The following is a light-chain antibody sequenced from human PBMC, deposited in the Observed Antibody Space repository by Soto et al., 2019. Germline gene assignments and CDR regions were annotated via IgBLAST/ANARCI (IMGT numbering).Light chain of an antibody. CDR2: EVT. V-gene: IGLV2-8*01. J-gene: IGLJ1*01. CDR1: SSDVGDNY. CDR3: SAYAGSNPFV. Sequence: QSALAQPPSASGSPGQSVTISCTGTSSDVGDNYVSWYQQHLGKAPKLIIYEVTLRPSGVPDRFSGSKSGNTASLTGSGLQADDEADYYCSAYAGSNPFVFGTGTKLTVL.